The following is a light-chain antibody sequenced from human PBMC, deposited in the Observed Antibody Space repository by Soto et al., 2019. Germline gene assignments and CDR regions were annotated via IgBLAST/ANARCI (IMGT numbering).Light chain of an antibody. CDR1: QDISAL. V-gene: IGKV1D-13*01. CDR2: DAS. CDR3: QQFYDYPLT. Sequence: AIQLTQSPSSLSASVGETVTITCLASQDISALVAWYQQKPGKAPNLLIYDASSLETGVPSRFSGSGSGTDFTLTISSLQPEDFATYYCQQFYDYPLTFGGGTKVDIK. J-gene: IGKJ4*01.